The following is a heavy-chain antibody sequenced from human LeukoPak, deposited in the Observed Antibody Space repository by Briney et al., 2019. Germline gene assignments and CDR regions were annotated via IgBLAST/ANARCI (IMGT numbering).Heavy chain of an antibody. J-gene: IGHJ3*02. Sequence: GGSLRLSCAAAGFTFSSYGMHWVRQAPGKGLEWVAVIWYDGSNKYYADSVKGRFTISRDNSKNTLYLQMNSLRAGDTAVYYCARTLNWLSHAFDIWGQGTMVTVSS. CDR1: GFTFSSYG. CDR2: IWYDGSNK. D-gene: IGHD3-9*01. CDR3: ARTLNWLSHAFDI. V-gene: IGHV3-33*01.